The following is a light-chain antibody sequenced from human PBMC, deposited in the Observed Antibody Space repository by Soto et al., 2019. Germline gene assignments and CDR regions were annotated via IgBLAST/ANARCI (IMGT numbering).Light chain of an antibody. V-gene: IGKV3-20*01. Sequence: EIVLTQSPATLSLSPGERATLSCRASESVSNDFLAWYQQKPGQAPRLLIYAASGRATGIPHRFSGSGSGTDFTLTISRLEPEDFGVYFCQQYGSSSPITFGQGTRLEI. CDR3: QQYGSSSPIT. CDR1: ESVSNDF. CDR2: AAS. J-gene: IGKJ5*01.